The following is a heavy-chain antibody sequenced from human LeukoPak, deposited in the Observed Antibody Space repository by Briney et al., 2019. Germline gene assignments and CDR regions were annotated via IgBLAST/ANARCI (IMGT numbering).Heavy chain of an antibody. J-gene: IGHJ5*02. CDR3: ARGEIWFDP. CDR1: GGSISSGGCY. Sequence: SETLSLTCTVSGGSISSGGCYWSWIRQHPGKGLEWIGYIYYSGSAYYNPSLKSRVTISLDTSKNQFSLRLTSVTAADTAVYYCARGEIWFDPWGQGTLVTVSS. V-gene: IGHV4-31*03. CDR2: IYYSGSA.